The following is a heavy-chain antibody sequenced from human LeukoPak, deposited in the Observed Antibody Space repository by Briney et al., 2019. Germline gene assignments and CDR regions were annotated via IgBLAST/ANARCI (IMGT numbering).Heavy chain of an antibody. CDR1: GGSISSGDYY. J-gene: IGHJ5*02. V-gene: IGHV4-30-4*01. Sequence: PSQTLSLTCTVSGGSISSGDYYWSWIRQPPGKGLEWIGYIYYSGSTYYNPSLKSRVTISVDTSKNQFSLKLSSVTAADTAVYYCARVDPQQLAHFDPWGQGTLVTVSS. CDR3: ARVDPQQLAHFDP. CDR2: IYYSGST. D-gene: IGHD6-13*01.